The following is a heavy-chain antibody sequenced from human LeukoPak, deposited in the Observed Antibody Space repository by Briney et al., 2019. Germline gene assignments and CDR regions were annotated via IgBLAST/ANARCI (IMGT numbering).Heavy chain of an antibody. CDR2: INWNGGST. D-gene: IGHD1-26*01. J-gene: IGHJ6*03. Sequence: GGSLRLSCAASGFTFYDYGMSWVRQAPGKGLEWVSGINWNGGSTVYADSVKGRFTISRDNAKNSLYLQMNSLRAVDTALYHCARPYSGSYYYYYMDVWGKGTTVTVS. V-gene: IGHV3-20*01. CDR3: ARPYSGSYYYYYMDV. CDR1: GFTFYDYG.